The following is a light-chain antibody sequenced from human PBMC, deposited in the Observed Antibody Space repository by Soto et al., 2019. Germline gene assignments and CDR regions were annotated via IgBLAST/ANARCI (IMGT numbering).Light chain of an antibody. CDR1: QSVTSTY. Sequence: EIVFAPAPGALSFPPGERATLSCRGIQSVTSTYLTWYQQKPGQAPRLLIYGASSRATGVPDRFSGSGSGTDFTLTISRLEPEDFAVYYCQQYVNSLTWTFGQGTKVDI. CDR2: GAS. CDR3: QQYVNSLTWT. V-gene: IGKV3-20*01. J-gene: IGKJ1*01.